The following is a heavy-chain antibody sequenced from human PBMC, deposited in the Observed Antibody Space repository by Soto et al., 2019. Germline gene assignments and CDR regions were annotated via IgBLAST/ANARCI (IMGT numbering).Heavy chain of an antibody. J-gene: IGHJ6*02. CDR3: ARGDYYYYGMDV. V-gene: IGHV4-59*12. CDR1: GGSISSYY. CDR2: IYYSGST. Sequence: PSETLSLTCTVSGGSISSYYWSWIRQPPGKGLEWIGYIYYSGSTNYNPSLKSRVTISVDTSKNQFSLKLSPVTAADTAVYYCARGDYYYYGMDVWGHATTVTVS.